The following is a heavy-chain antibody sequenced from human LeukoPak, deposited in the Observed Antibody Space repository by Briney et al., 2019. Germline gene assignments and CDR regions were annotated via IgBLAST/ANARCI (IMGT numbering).Heavy chain of an antibody. CDR3: ARNQQLGGHSYYYYGMDV. J-gene: IGHJ6*02. Sequence: GGSLRFSCVGSGFTSIAYALTWARQAPGKGLEWVSGISGGGVTTYYADSVKGRFTISRDNSKNTLYLQMNSLRADDTAIYYCARNQQLGGHSYYYYGMDVWGQGTTVTVSS. CDR1: GFTSIAYA. V-gene: IGHV3-23*01. CDR2: ISGGGVTT. D-gene: IGHD3-16*01.